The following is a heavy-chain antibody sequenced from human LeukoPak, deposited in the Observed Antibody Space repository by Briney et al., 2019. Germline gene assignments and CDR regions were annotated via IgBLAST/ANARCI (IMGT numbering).Heavy chain of an antibody. J-gene: IGHJ4*02. CDR1: GFTFSSCA. CDR3: AKDRFGDYSFDY. V-gene: IGHV3-23*01. Sequence: PGGCLRLSCAASGFTFSSCAINWVRQAPGKGLEWVSSISGSGSDTYYADSVKGRFTISRDNAKSTLYLQMNSLRAEDTAVYYCAKDRFGDYSFDYWGQGILVTVSS. D-gene: IGHD4-17*01. CDR2: ISGSGSDT.